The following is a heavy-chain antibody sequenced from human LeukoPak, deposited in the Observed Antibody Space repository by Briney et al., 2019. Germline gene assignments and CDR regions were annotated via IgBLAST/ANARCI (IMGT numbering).Heavy chain of an antibody. D-gene: IGHD3-3*01. V-gene: IGHV3-23*01. Sequence: PGGSLRLSCAASGLTFSSYAMNWVRQAPGKGLEWVSAISGSGGNTYYADSVKGRFTISRDNSKNTLYLQMNSLRAEDTAVYYCAKKYRGSVGFLYDFWSGYPSDYMDVWGKGTTVTVSS. CDR1: GLTFSSYA. CDR2: ISGSGGNT. CDR3: AKKYRGSVGFLYDFWSGYPSDYMDV. J-gene: IGHJ6*03.